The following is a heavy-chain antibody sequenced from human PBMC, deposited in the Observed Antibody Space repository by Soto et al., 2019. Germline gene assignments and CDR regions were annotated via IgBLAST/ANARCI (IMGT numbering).Heavy chain of an antibody. V-gene: IGHV4-59*01. CDR2: IHYSGTT. CDR3: AAGEASSRNLAPYYLDF. D-gene: IGHD6-13*01. J-gene: IGHJ4*02. CDR1: GGSMRNYC. Sequence: PSETLSLTCTVSGGSMRNYCWTWIRQPPGKGLEWIGYIHYSGTTSFFPSYNPSLRSRVTISEDTSKNQFSFKLLSVTTADTAVYFCAAGEASSRNLAPYYLDFWGQGTLVTVSS.